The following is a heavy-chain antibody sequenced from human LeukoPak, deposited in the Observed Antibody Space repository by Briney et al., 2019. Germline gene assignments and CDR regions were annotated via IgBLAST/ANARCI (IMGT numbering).Heavy chain of an antibody. CDR1: GFTFSTYA. CDR3: ARDWNSRDYAFDI. Sequence: PGGSLRLSCAASGFTFSTYAMSWVRQAPGKGLEWVSGISGSGGSTFYADSVKGRFTISRDNSKNTLYLQMNSLRAEDTAVYYCARDWNSRDYAFDIWGQGTMVTVSS. V-gene: IGHV3-23*01. J-gene: IGHJ3*02. CDR2: ISGSGGST. D-gene: IGHD6-13*01.